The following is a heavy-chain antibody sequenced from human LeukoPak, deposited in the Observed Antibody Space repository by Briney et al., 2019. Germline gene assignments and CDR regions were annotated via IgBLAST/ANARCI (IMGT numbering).Heavy chain of an antibody. Sequence: ASVKLSCKASGYTFTSYDINWVRQATGQGLEWMGWMNPNSGNTGYAQKFQGRVTMTRNTSISTAYMELSSLRSEDTAVYYCARKGPAAYNYYYMDVSGKGTTVTVSS. CDR1: GYTFTSYD. V-gene: IGHV1-8*01. CDR2: MNPNSGNT. J-gene: IGHJ6*03. D-gene: IGHD2-2*01. CDR3: ARKGPAAYNYYYMDV.